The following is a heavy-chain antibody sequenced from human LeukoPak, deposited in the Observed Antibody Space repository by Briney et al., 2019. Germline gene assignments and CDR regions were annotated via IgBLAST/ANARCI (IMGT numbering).Heavy chain of an antibody. D-gene: IGHD6-19*01. CDR1: GGSFSGCY. V-gene: IGHV4-34*01. Sequence: SETLSLTCAVYGGSFSGCYWSWIRLPPGKGREWIGEINHSGSTNYNPSLKSRVTISVDTSKNQFSLKLSSVTAADTAVYYCARMAVAGLYYYYYMDVWGKGTTVTISS. J-gene: IGHJ6*03. CDR2: INHSGST. CDR3: ARMAVAGLYYYYYMDV.